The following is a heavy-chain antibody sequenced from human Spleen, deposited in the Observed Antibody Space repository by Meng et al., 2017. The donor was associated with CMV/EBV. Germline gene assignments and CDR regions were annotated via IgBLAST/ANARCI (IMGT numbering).Heavy chain of an antibody. Sequence: GGSLRLSCAASGFTFSHYRMRWVCQAPGKGLEWVAVISFDAVKGQFTISRDTSKKTLDLQMNSLRDGDTAVYYCGGGTGTTSSYFDYWGQGTLVTVSS. J-gene: IGHJ4*02. CDR2: ISFDA. CDR3: GGGTGTTSSYFDY. CDR1: GFTFSHYR. D-gene: IGHD1-7*01. V-gene: IGHV3-30*03.